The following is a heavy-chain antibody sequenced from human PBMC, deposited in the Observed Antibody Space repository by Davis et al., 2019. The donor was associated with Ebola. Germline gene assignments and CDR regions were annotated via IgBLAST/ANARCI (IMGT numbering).Heavy chain of an antibody. Sequence: GGSLRLSCAASGFTFSSYSMNWVRQAPGKGLEWVANIKEDGSEKFYVDSLKGRFAISRDNAKNSLFLQINSLGAEDTAVYYCARERVTCGGGSCYYSGLDVWGQGTTVTVSS. J-gene: IGHJ6*02. CDR1: GFTFSSYS. V-gene: IGHV3-7*03. D-gene: IGHD2-15*01. CDR2: IKEDGSEK. CDR3: ARERVTCGGGSCYYSGLDV.